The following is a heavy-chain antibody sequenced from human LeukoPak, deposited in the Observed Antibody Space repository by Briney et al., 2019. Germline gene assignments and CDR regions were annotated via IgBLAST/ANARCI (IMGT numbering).Heavy chain of an antibody. Sequence: SETLSLTCAVSGYSISSGYYWGWIRQPPVKGLEWIGSIYHSGSTYYNPSLKSRVTISVDTSKNQFSLKLSSVTAADTAVYYCARQAAVDYWGQGTLVTVSS. CDR2: IYHSGST. CDR3: ARQAAVDY. CDR1: GYSISSGYY. V-gene: IGHV4-38-2*01. D-gene: IGHD6-25*01. J-gene: IGHJ4*02.